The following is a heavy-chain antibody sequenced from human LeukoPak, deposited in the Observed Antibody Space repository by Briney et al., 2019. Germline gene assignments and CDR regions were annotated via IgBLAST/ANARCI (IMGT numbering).Heavy chain of an antibody. CDR2: IIPIFGTA. J-gene: IGHJ6*03. Sequence: GASVKVSCKASGGTFSSYAISWVRQAPGQGLEWMGGIIPIFGTANYAQKFQGRVTITADKSTSTAYMDLSSLRSEDTALYYCARATAMAEYYYYYYMDVWGKGTTVTVSS. V-gene: IGHV1-69*06. D-gene: IGHD5-18*01. CDR1: GGTFSSYA. CDR3: ARATAMAEYYYYYYMDV.